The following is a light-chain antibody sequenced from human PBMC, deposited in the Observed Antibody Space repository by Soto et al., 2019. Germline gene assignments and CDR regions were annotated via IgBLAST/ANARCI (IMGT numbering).Light chain of an antibody. CDR1: SSDVGGYKY. CDR3: SSYAGSNNLI. CDR2: EVS. Sequence: QSALTQPPSASGSPGQSVTISCTGTSSDVGGYKYVSWYHRHPGKAPKLIIYEVSRRPPGVPDRFSGSKSGNTACLSVSGLHAEDEADYFCSSYAGSNNLIFGGGTQLTVL. V-gene: IGLV2-8*01. J-gene: IGLJ2*01.